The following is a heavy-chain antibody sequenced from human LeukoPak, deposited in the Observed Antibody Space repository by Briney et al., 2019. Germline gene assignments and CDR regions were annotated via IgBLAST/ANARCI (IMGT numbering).Heavy chain of an antibody. CDR2: IYTSGGT. CDR3: ARNYYYYYYMDV. V-gene: IGHV4-61*02. CDR1: GGSISSGSYY. J-gene: IGHJ6*03. Sequence: SETLSLTCTVSGGSISSGSYYWSWIRQPAGKGLEWIGRIYTSGGTYYNPSLKSRVTISVDMSKNQFSLKLSSVTAADTAVYYCARNYYYYYYMDVWGKGTTVTVSS.